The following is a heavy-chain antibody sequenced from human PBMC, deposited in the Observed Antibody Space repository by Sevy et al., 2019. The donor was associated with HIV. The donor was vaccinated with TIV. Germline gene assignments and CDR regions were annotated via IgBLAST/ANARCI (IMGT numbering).Heavy chain of an antibody. CDR3: ASLPNHYSDRSGYSGDDGFDI. Sequence: GGSLRLSCAASGFTLSRYGMHWVRLAPGKGLDWVAVIWNDRSNENYADSVRGRFTISRDNSKNMLYLQMNNLRAEDTAVYYCASLPNHYSDRSGYSGDDGFDIWGRGTMVTVSS. CDR1: GFTLSRYG. D-gene: IGHD3-22*01. CDR2: IWNDRSNE. V-gene: IGHV3-33*01. J-gene: IGHJ3*02.